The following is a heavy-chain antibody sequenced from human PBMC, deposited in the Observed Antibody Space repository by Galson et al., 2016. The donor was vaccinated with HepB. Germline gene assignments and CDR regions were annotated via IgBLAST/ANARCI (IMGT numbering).Heavy chain of an antibody. CDR3: AKDFCGTLYSGSTCFCDH. CDR1: GFTFSNSG. D-gene: IGHD5-12*01. CDR2: VWYDGSRT. J-gene: IGHJ4*02. Sequence: SLRLSCAASGFTFSNSGMHRVRQAPGKGLEWVGVVWYDGSRTYYPDSVKGRFTISRDNSKNTVYLQMNSLGVEDTAVYYCAKDFCGTLYSGSTCFCDHWGQGTLVTVSS. V-gene: IGHV3-33*06.